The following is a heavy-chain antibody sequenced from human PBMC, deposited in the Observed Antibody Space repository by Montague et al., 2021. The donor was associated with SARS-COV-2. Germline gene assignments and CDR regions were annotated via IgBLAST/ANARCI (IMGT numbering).Heavy chain of an antibody. Sequence: SETLSLTCTVSGCSVSRISSHWGWIRQPPGKVLEFIGSLYYARGSQYNPSLNRRVTISVDTSNDQSSLKMTSVTAADTAVYFCARLYGSSFDYWGQGTLVTVSS. D-gene: IGHD4-17*01. CDR3: ARLYGSSFDY. CDR2: LYYARGS. CDR1: GCSVSRISSH. V-gene: IGHV4-39*01. J-gene: IGHJ4*02.